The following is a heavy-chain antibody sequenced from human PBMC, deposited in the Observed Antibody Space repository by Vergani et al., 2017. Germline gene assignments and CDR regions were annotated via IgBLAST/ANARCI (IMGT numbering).Heavy chain of an antibody. Sequence: QVQLVQSGAEVKKPGASVEVSCKASGYTFSTYGISWVRQAPGQGLEWMGWISAYNGNTNYPEKFQGRLTMTTDTSTRTAYMELRSLRSDDTAVYYCAREGNYXDSTGFGPGGSFDWGPGTLVTVSS. J-gene: IGHJ4*02. CDR1: GYTFSTYG. V-gene: IGHV1-18*01. CDR3: AREGNYXDSTGFGPGGSFD. D-gene: IGHD3-22*01. CDR2: ISAYNGNT.